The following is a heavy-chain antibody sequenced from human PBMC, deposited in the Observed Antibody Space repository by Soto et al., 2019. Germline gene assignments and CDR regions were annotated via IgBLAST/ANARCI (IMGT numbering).Heavy chain of an antibody. CDR3: ARSKISVAGTVEFDY. J-gene: IGHJ4*02. CDR2: IGSSSSYI. Sequence: GSLRLSCAASGFTFSSYSMSWVRRAPGKGLEWVSSIGSSSSYINYADSVKGRFTISRDNAKNSLYLQMNSLRAEDTAVYYCARSKISVAGTVEFDYWGQGTLVTVSS. CDR1: GFTFSSYS. D-gene: IGHD6-19*01. V-gene: IGHV3-21*01.